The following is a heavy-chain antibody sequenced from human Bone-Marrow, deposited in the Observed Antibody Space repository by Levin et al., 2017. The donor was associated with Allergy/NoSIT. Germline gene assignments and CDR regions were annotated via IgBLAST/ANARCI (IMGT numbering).Heavy chain of an antibody. Sequence: SETLSLTCVVNGGSFSPYYWSWIRQPPGKGLEWIGENNHRGNSKYNPSLKSRVTISVDTSKSLFSLNFTSVTAADTAVYYCARRAFCSRQICYDYWGQGTLVTVSS. CDR3: ARRAFCSRQICYDY. J-gene: IGHJ4*02. CDR2: NNHRGNS. CDR1: GGSFSPYY. V-gene: IGHV4-34*01. D-gene: IGHD2-2*01.